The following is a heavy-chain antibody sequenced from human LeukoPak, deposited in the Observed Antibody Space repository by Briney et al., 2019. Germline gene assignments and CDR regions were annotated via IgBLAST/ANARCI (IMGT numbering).Heavy chain of an antibody. V-gene: IGHV4-34*01. J-gene: IGHJ4*02. CDR3: ARGDGGLSDY. CDR2: INHSGST. CDR1: GGSFSGYY. D-gene: IGHD4-23*01. Sequence: SQTLSLTCAVYGGSFSGYYWSWIRQPPGKGLEWIGEINHSGSTNYNPSLKSRVIISVDTSKNQFSLKLSSVTAADTAVYYCARGDGGLSDYWGQGTLVTVSS.